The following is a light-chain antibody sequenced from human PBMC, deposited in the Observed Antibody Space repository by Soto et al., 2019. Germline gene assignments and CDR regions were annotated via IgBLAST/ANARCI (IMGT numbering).Light chain of an antibody. J-gene: IGLJ1*01. Sequence: QSVLTQPASVSGSPGQSISIYCTGTSSDVGGYNYVSWYQRHPGKAPKLIIYHVSDRPSGVSDRFSASKSGDTASLTISGLQAEDEADYFCSSYTSGTTPFVFGTGTKLTVL. CDR3: SSYTSGTTPFV. V-gene: IGLV2-14*03. CDR2: HVS. CDR1: SSDVGGYNY.